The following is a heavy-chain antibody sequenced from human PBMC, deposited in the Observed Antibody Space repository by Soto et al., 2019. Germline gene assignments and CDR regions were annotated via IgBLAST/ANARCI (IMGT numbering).Heavy chain of an antibody. CDR1: GFTFSSYS. D-gene: IGHD4-17*01. CDR3: ARDRITVTTKNPKYNWFDP. Sequence: PGGSLRLSCAASGFTFSSYSMNWVRQAPGKGLEWVSSISSSSSYIYYADSVKGRFTISRDNAKNSLYLQMNSLRAEDTAVYYCARDRITVTTKNPKYNWFDPWGQGTLVTVSS. V-gene: IGHV3-21*01. CDR2: ISSSSSYI. J-gene: IGHJ5*02.